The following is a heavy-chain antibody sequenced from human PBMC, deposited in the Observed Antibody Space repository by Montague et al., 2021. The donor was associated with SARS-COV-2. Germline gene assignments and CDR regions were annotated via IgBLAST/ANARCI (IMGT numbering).Heavy chain of an antibody. CDR1: GGSISSGSYY. Sequence: TLSLTCTVSGGSISSGSYYWNWIRQPAGKGLVWIVRIYTSGTTDYCFSLKIRVTISVDTSKNQFSLKLTSVTAADTSVYYCARAHSGSWSHLENWGQGSLVTVSS. V-gene: IGHV4-61*02. J-gene: IGHJ4*02. CDR3: ARAHSGSWSHLEN. D-gene: IGHD5-12*01. CDR2: IYTSGTT.